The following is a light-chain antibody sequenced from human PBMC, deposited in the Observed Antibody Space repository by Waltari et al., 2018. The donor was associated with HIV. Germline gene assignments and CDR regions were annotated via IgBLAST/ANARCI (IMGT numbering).Light chain of an antibody. CDR3: MQALQTPRT. J-gene: IGKJ2*01. CDR2: LVS. Sequence: DIVMTQSPLSLPVTPGAPASISCRPSQSLLHNNGYNYLDWYLQKPGRSPQLLIYLVSNRASGVPDRFSGSGSGTDFTLKISRVEAEDVGVYYCMQALQTPRTFGQGTKLEIK. CDR1: QSLLHNNGYNY. V-gene: IGKV2-28*01.